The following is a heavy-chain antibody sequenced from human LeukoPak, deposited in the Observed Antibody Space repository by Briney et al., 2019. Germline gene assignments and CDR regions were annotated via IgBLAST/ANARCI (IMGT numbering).Heavy chain of an antibody. D-gene: IGHD4-17*01. CDR1: GYTFTSYA. Sequence: GGSLRLSCAASGYTFTSYAMSWVRQAPGKGLEWVSAISADGGSTYYAESLKGRFTISRDTSKSTPYLQMSSLRSDDTAVYYCERTAMGDYVRVPNDSWGQGTLVTVSS. V-gene: IGHV3-23*01. CDR2: ISADGGST. CDR3: ERTAMGDYVRVPNDS. J-gene: IGHJ4*02.